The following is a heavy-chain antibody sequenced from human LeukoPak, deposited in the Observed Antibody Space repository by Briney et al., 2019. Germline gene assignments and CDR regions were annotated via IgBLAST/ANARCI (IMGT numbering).Heavy chain of an antibody. CDR1: GFTFSTYA. CDR3: AKSWGYTRPYYNYMDV. V-gene: IGHV3-30*02. J-gene: IGHJ6*03. CDR2: IRYDGRYK. D-gene: IGHD3-16*02. Sequence: QPGGSLRLSCAASGFTFSTYAMHWVRQAPGRGLDWVAFIRYDGRYKYYADSVKGRFTISRDNSKNTLSLQMNGLRPEDTAVYYCAKSWGYTRPYYNYMDVWGKGTTVTVSS.